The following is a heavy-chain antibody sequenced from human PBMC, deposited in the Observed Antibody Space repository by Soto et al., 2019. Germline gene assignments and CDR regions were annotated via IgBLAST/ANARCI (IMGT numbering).Heavy chain of an antibody. J-gene: IGHJ4*02. CDR2: ISSSSFTL. Sequence: SCKASGYRFSNYDMNWVRQAPGKGLEWVSSISSSSFTLYYADSVKGRFSISRDNAKNSLYLQMNSLRDEDTAVYYCATGNGWQPNSGQRTLVTVSS. V-gene: IGHV3-48*02. D-gene: IGHD6-19*01. CDR3: ATGNGWQPN. CDR1: GYRFSNYD.